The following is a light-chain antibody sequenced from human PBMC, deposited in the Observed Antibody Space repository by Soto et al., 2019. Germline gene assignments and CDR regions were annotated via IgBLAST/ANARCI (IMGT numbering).Light chain of an antibody. V-gene: IGKV1-39*01. CDR3: QQSFSILPLT. CDR2: GAS. J-gene: IGKJ4*01. Sequence: DIQMTQSPSSLSASVGDRVSISCRASQSIGNSLNWYQQKPGKAPKFLIYGASSLQSGVPSRFSGSGSGTDFTLTISSLQPEEFATYYCQQSFSILPLTFGGGTKIEIK. CDR1: QSIGNS.